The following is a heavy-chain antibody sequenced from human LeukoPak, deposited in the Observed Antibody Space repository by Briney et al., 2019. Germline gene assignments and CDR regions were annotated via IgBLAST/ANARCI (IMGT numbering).Heavy chain of an antibody. J-gene: IGHJ4*02. D-gene: IGHD4-17*01. CDR3: ASISLYGDYAYFDY. CDR2: IYYSGST. CDR1: GGPISSYY. V-gene: IGHV4-59*01. Sequence: SETLSLTCTVSGGPISSYYWSWIRQPPGKGLAWIGYIYYSGSTNYNPSLKSRVTISVDTSKNQFSLKLSSVTAADTAVYYCASISLYGDYAYFDYWGQGTLVTVSS.